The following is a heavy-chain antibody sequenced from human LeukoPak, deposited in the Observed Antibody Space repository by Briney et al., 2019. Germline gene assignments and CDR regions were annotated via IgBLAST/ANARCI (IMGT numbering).Heavy chain of an antibody. CDR3: TTLGAFDY. J-gene: IGHJ4*02. CDR2: IKRKTDGGTT. Sequence: PGGSLRLSCAASGFTFSNAWMSWVRRAPGKGVEWVGRIKRKTDGGTTDYAAPVKGRFSISRDDSKNTLYLQMNSLKTEDTAVYYCTTLGAFDYWGLGTLVTVSS. V-gene: IGHV3-15*01. D-gene: IGHD4/OR15-4a*01. CDR1: GFTFSNAW.